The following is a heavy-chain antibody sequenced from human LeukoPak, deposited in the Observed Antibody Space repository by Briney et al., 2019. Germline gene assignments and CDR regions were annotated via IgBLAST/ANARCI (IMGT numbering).Heavy chain of an antibody. CDR3: AKAPNYYDPSYYFDY. Sequence: GGSLRLSCAASGFTFSTYGMHWVRQAPGKGLEWVAVISYDGSDKYYADSVKGRFTISRDNSKNTLYLQMNSLRAEDTAVYYCAKAPNYYDPSYYFDYWGQGTLVTVSS. J-gene: IGHJ4*02. CDR1: GFTFSTYG. D-gene: IGHD3-22*01. V-gene: IGHV3-30*18. CDR2: ISYDGSDK.